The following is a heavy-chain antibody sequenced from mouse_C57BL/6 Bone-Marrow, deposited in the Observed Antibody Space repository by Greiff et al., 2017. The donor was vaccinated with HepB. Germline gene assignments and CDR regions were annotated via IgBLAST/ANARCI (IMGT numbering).Heavy chain of an antibody. CDR2: INPNNGGT. CDR1: GYTFTDYN. V-gene: IGHV1-18*01. Sequence: EVQLQQSGPELVKPGASVKIPCKASGYTFTDYNMDWVKQSHGKSLEWIGDINPNNGGTIYNQKFKGKATLTVDKSSSTADMELRSLTSEDTAVYYCARSYSNPAWFAYWGQGTLVTVSA. CDR3: ARSYSNPAWFAY. J-gene: IGHJ3*01. D-gene: IGHD2-5*01.